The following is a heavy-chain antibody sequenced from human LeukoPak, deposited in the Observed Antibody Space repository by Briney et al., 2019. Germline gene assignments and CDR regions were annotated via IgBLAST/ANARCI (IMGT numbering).Heavy chain of an antibody. J-gene: IGHJ2*01. V-gene: IGHV4-31*03. Sequence: ASEALSLTCTVSGGSISSGGYYWSWIRQHTGKGLEWIGYIYYSGSTYYNPSLKSRVTISVDASKNQFSLKLSSVTAADTAVYYCARGGADYWYFDLWGRGTLVTVSS. CDR2: IYYSGST. CDR1: GGSISSGGYY. D-gene: IGHD4-17*01. CDR3: ARGGADYWYFDL.